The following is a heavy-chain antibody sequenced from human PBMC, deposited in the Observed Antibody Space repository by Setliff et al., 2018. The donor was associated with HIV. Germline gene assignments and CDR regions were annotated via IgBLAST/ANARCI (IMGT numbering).Heavy chain of an antibody. V-gene: IGHV1-3*01. CDR2: INAGNGNT. CDR3: ARGSCSGCYLSDY. J-gene: IGHJ4*02. CDR1: GYTFTNYA. Sequence: GASVKVSCKASGYTFTNYAIHWVRQAPGQGLEWMGWINAGNGNTESSKKFQGRVTITRDTSANTAYMELSSLRSEDTAVYYCARGSCSGCYLSDYWGLGTLVTVSS. D-gene: IGHD6-19*01.